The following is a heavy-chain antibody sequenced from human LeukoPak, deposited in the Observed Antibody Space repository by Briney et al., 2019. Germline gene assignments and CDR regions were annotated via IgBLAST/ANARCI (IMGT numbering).Heavy chain of an antibody. CDR2: ISAYNGNT. Sequence: GASVKVSCKASGYTFTSYGISWVRRAPGQGLEWMGWISAYNGNTNYAQKLQGRVTMTTDTSTSTAYMELRSLRSNDTAVYYCARDRDSSGYYGSMGYWGQGTLVTVSS. V-gene: IGHV1-18*01. J-gene: IGHJ4*02. D-gene: IGHD3-22*01. CDR3: ARDRDSSGYYGSMGY. CDR1: GYTFTSYG.